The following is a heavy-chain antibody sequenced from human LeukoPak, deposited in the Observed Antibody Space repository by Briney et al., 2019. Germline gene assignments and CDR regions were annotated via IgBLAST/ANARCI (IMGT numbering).Heavy chain of an antibody. CDR1: GYSFTSYW. V-gene: IGHV5-51*01. D-gene: IGHD5-18*01. J-gene: IGHJ5*02. Sequence: RGESLKISCKGSGYSFTSYWIGWVRQMPGKGLEWMGIIYPGDSDTRYSPSFQGQVTISADKSISTAYLQWSSLKASDTAMYYCARRVGYSYGPINWFDPWGQGTLVTVSS. CDR3: ARRVGYSYGPINWFDP. CDR2: IYPGDSDT.